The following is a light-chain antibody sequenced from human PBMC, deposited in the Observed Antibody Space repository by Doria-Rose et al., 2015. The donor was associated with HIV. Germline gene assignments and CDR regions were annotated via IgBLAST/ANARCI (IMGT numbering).Light chain of an antibody. V-gene: IGKV4-1*01. J-gene: IGKJ3*01. CDR2: CAS. CDR1: QSLLYTSKNY. CDR3: QQYYDTPS. Sequence: TQSPESLGMSLGERATLNCKSNQSLLYTSKNYLAWYQHKPGQPPKLLIYCASTRQSGVPARFSGSGSATDFTLTISSLEAEDVAVYYCQQYYDTPSFGPGTTVDIK.